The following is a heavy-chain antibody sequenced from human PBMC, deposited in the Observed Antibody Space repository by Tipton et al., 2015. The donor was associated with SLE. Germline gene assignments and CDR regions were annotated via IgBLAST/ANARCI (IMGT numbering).Heavy chain of an antibody. J-gene: IGHJ5*02. D-gene: IGHD6-25*01. V-gene: IGHV1-18*01. CDR3: ARRRAATGLFSERGWFDP. CDR1: GYTFSSYG. Sequence: QLVQSGPEVKKPGASVKVSCEASGYTFSSYGLTWVRQAPGQGLEWMGSISTYTGNTNYAQNLQGRVTMTTDTFTNTAYMELRSLRSDDTAVYYCARRRAATGLFSERGWFDPWGQGALVTVSS. CDR2: ISTYTGNT.